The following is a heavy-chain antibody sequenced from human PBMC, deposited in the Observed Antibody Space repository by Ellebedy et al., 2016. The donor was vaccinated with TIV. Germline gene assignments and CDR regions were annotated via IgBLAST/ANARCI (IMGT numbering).Heavy chain of an antibody. J-gene: IGHJ4*02. CDR1: GGSISSSSYY. Sequence: SETLSLTCTVSGGSISSSSYYWGWIRQPPGKGLEWIGSIYYSGSTYYNPSLKSRVTISVDTSKNQFSLKLSSVTAADTAVYYCARWSYCGGDCYWCYWGQGTLVTVSS. CDR2: IYYSGST. V-gene: IGHV4-39*01. D-gene: IGHD2-21*02. CDR3: ARWSYCGGDCYWCY.